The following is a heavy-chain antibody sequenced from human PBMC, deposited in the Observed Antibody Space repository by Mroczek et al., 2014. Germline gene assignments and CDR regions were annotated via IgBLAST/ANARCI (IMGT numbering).Heavy chain of an antibody. Sequence: ESGGGVVQPGRSLRLSCAASGFTFSSYGMHWVRQAPGKGLEWVAVISYDGSNKYYADSVKGRFTISRDNSKNTLYLQMNSLRAEDTAVYYCAKDPWGPSGWSWFDPWGQGTLVTVSS. CDR2: ISYDGSNK. CDR3: AKDPWGPSGWSWFDP. D-gene: IGHD6-19*01. CDR1: GFTFSSYG. J-gene: IGHJ5*02. V-gene: IGHV3-30*18.